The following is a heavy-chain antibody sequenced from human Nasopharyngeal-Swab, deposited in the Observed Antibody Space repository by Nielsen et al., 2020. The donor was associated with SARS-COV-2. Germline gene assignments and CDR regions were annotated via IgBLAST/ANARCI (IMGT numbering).Heavy chain of an antibody. J-gene: IGHJ5*02. V-gene: IGHV4-34*01. Sequence: ESLKISCAASGFTFSSYSMNWVRQAPGKGLEWIGEINHSGSTNYNPSLKSRVTISVDTSKNQFSLKLSSVTAADTAVYYCARASIKHITIFGVVTLNNWFDPWGQGTLVTVSS. CDR1: GFTFSSYS. D-gene: IGHD3-3*01. CDR3: ARASIKHITIFGVVTLNNWFDP. CDR2: INHSGST.